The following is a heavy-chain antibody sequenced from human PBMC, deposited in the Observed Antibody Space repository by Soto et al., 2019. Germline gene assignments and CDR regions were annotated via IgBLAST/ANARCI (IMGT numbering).Heavy chain of an antibody. CDR3: ARDPNSSSWYLPPFDAFDI. J-gene: IGHJ3*02. CDR2: ISAYNGNT. CDR1: GGSFSSYA. Sequence: GASVKVSCKASGGSFSSYAISWVRQAPGQGLEWMGGISAYNGNTNYAQKLQGRVTMTTDTSTSTAYMELRSLRSDDTAVYYCARDPNSSSWYLPPFDAFDIWGQGTMVTVS. V-gene: IGHV1-18*01. D-gene: IGHD6-13*01.